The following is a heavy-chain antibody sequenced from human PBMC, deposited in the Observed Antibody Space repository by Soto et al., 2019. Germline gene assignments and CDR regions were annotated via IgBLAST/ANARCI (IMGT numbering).Heavy chain of an antibody. D-gene: IGHD3-9*01. Sequence: EEQLVDSGGGLVQPGASLRLSCTASGFSFSSYWMTWVRQAPGKGLEWVANIKRDGSGGTYLDSVRGRFTVSRDNVRNSLYLQMDSLRAEVTTLYYCARDVSSWSSSTIYLDAFDIWGQGTMVTVSS. CDR3: ARDVSSWSSSTIYLDAFDI. CDR1: GFSFSSYW. J-gene: IGHJ3*02. V-gene: IGHV3-7*05. CDR2: IKRDGSGG.